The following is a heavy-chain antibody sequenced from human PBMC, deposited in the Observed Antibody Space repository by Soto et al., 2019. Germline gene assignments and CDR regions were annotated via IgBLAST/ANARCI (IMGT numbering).Heavy chain of an antibody. J-gene: IGHJ4*02. Sequence: EVQLLESGGGLVQPGGSLRLSCAASGFTFSSYAMSWVRQAPGKGLEWVSAISGSGGSTYYADSVKGRFTISRDNSKTTQYLHMNSLRVEDTAVYYCARDRVGDGAYDLDYWGQGTLVTVSS. CDR2: ISGSGGST. CDR1: GFTFSSYA. V-gene: IGHV3-23*01. D-gene: IGHD3-10*01. CDR3: ARDRVGDGAYDLDY.